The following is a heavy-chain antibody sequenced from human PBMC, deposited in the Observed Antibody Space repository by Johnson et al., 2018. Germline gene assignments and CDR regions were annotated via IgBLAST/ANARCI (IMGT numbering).Heavy chain of an antibody. Sequence: EVELVEAGGGLVQHGGSLRLWCVASGFSFSRSVMSWVRQAPGTGLEWVSTLDGGSGSTYYADSVKGRFSLSRDISKNTLYLQLSSLRGEDSALYYCAYRMAALGQKYFQDWGQGALVTVSS. J-gene: IGHJ1*01. CDR2: LDGGSGST. CDR1: GFSFSRSV. CDR3: AYRMAALGQKYFQD. D-gene: IGHD5-12*01. V-gene: IGHV3-23*04.